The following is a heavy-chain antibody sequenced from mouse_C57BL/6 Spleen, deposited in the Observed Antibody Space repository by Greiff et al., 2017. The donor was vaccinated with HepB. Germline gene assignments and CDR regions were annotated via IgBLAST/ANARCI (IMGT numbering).Heavy chain of an antibody. Sequence: DVKLVESGGGLVQPKGSLKLSCAASGFSFDTYAMNWVRQAPGKGLEWVARIRSKSNNYATYYADSVKDRFTISRDDSESMLYLQMNNLKTEDTAMYYCVRQEGVLRAMDYWGQGTSVTVSS. V-gene: IGHV10-1*01. J-gene: IGHJ4*01. D-gene: IGHD1-1*01. CDR2: IRSKSNNYAT. CDR1: GFSFDTYA. CDR3: VRQEGVLRAMDY.